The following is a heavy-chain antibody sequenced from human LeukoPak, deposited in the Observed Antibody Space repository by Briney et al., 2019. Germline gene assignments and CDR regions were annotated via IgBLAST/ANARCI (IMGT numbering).Heavy chain of an antibody. D-gene: IGHD1-14*01. Sequence: PSETLSLTCTVSGGSLNANNYYWGWIRQPPGKGLEWIGSIYYSGTTYYNPSLESRVTISVDTSKNLFSRKLTSVTVADTAEYYCARKPGYYHYYMDVWGKGTTVTVSS. V-gene: IGHV4-39*07. J-gene: IGHJ6*03. CDR1: GGSLNANNYY. CDR2: IYYSGTT. CDR3: ARKPGYYHYYMDV.